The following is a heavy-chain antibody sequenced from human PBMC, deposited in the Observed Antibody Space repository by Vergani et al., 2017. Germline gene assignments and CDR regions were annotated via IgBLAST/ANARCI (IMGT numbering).Heavy chain of an antibody. D-gene: IGHD6-13*01. J-gene: IGHJ5*02. CDR2: IYTSGST. V-gene: IGHV4-61*02. CDR1: GGSISSGSYY. Sequence: QVQLQESGPGLVKPSQTLSLTCTVSGGSISSGSYYWSWIRQPAGKGLEWIGRIYTSGSTNYNPSLKSRVTISVDTSKNQFYLKMSSVTAADTAVYYCAKDWLAAAGRGGWFDPWGQGTLVTVSS. CDR3: AKDWLAAAGRGGWFDP.